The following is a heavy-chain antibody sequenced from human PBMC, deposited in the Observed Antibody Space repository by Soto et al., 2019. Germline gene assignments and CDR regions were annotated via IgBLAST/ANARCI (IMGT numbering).Heavy chain of an antibody. CDR3: AKLDFWSSTPDDH. D-gene: IGHD3-3*01. V-gene: IGHV3-23*01. CDR2: ISGGGSTT. J-gene: IGHJ4*02. Sequence: DVELLESGGGLVQPGGSLRLSCAAAGFNFTPFAMTWVRQAPGKGLEWVSYISGGGSTTYYADSVKGRFAISRDNSKNTLYLQMNNPGAEDTAIYYCAKLDFWSSTPDDHWGQGTLVTVSS. CDR1: GFNFTPFA.